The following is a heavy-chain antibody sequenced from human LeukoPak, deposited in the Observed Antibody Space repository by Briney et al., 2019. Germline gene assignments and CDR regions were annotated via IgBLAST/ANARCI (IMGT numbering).Heavy chain of an antibody. CDR1: GYTFTGYY. CDR3: ARDLWYYDSGSTPDYYYYYMDV. V-gene: IGHV1-2*06. CDR2: INPNSGGT. D-gene: IGHD3-10*01. Sequence: GASVKVSCKASGYTFTGYYMHWVRQAPGQGLEWMGRINPNSGGTNYAQKFQGRVTMTRDTSISTAYMELSRLRSDDTAVYYCARDLWYYDSGSTPDYYYYYMDVWGKGTTVTVSS. J-gene: IGHJ6*03.